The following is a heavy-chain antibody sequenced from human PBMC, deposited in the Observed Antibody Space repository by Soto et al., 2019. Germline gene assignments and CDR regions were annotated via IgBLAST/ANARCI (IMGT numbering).Heavy chain of an antibody. V-gene: IGHV1-24*01. Sequence: GASVKVSCKVSGYTLTELSMHWVRQAPGKGLEWMGGFDPEDGETIYAQKFQGRVTMTEDTSTDTAYMELSSLRSEDTAVYYCATSLYSSSWALWFDPWGQGTLVTVSS. CDR1: GYTLTELS. CDR3: ATSLYSSSWALWFDP. J-gene: IGHJ5*02. CDR2: FDPEDGET. D-gene: IGHD6-13*01.